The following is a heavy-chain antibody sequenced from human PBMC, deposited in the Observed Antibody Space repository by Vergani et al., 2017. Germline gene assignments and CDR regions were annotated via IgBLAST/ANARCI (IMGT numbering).Heavy chain of an antibody. V-gene: IGHV1-58*01. Sequence: QMQLVPSGPEVKTPGTSVKVSCKASGFTFTNSAVQWVRQARGQRLEWIGWIVVGSGNTNYAQQFQERVTISRDMSTGTVYMELSSLRSEDSAVYYCAADQGGRAYCGGDCYSNWGQGTLVTVSS. CDR1: GFTFTNSA. J-gene: IGHJ4*02. CDR2: IVVGSGNT. CDR3: AADQGGRAYCGGDCYSN. D-gene: IGHD2-21*02.